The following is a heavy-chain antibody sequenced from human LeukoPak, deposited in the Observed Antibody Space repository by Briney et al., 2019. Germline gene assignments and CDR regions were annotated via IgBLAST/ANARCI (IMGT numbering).Heavy chain of an antibody. V-gene: IGHV1-8*02. J-gene: IGHJ3*02. CDR3: ARSSDYSDAFDI. CDR1: GYTFTSYG. Sequence: ASVKVSCKASGYTFTSYGISWVRQAPGQGLEWMGWMNPNSGNTGYAQKFQGRVTMTRNTSISTAYMELSSLRSEDTAVYYCARSSDYSDAFDIWGQGTMVTVSS. CDR2: MNPNSGNT. D-gene: IGHD5-12*01.